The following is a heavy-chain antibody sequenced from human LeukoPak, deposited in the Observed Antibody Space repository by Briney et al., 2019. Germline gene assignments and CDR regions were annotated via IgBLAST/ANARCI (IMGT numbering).Heavy chain of an antibody. CDR2: IYYSGST. CDR1: GGSISSSSYY. CDR3: ARQGWLGRHLDY. D-gene: IGHD6-19*01. V-gene: IGHV4-39*01. J-gene: IGHJ4*02. Sequence: SETLSLTCTVSGGSISSSSYYWGWIRQPPGKGLEWIGSIYYSGSTYYNPSLKSRVTISVDTSKNHFSLKLSSVTAADTAVYYCARQGWLGRHLDYWGQGTLVTVSS.